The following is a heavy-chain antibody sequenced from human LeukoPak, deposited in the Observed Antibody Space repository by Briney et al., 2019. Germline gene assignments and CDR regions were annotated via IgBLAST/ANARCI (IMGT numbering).Heavy chain of an antibody. V-gene: IGHV3-64*01. CDR1: GFTFSSYE. J-gene: IGHJ4*02. Sequence: GGSLRLSCAASGFTFSSYEMNWVRQAPGKGLEYVSTISSNGGSTYYANSVKGRFTISRDNSKNTLYLQMGSLRAEDMAVYYCAIPPSGTYYGYWGQGTLVTVSS. CDR3: AIPPSGTYYGY. CDR2: ISSNGGST. D-gene: IGHD1-26*01.